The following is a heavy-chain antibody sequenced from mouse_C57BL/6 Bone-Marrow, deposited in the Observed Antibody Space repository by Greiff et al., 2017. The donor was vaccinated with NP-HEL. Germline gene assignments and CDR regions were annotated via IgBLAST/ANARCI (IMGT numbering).Heavy chain of an antibody. Sequence: VQLQQPGAELVKPGASVKMSCKASGYTFTSYWITWVKQRPGQGLEWIGDIYPGSGGTNYNEKFKSKATVTVDTSSSTAYMQLSSLTSEDSAVYYCARSILPFDYWGQGTTLTVSS. CDR3: ARSILPFDY. V-gene: IGHV1-55*01. CDR2: IYPGSGGT. CDR1: GYTFTSYW. J-gene: IGHJ2*01.